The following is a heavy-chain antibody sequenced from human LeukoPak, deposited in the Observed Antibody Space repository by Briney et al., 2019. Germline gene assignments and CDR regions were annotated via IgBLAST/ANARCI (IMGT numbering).Heavy chain of an antibody. V-gene: IGHV1-2*02. CDR3: VSSPTSECSGGSCYSY. J-gene: IGHJ4*02. CDR2: INPNSGGT. D-gene: IGHD2-15*01. CDR1: GYTFTGYY. Sequence: GASVKVSCKASGYTFTGYYMHWVRQAPGQGLEWMGWINPNSGGTNYVQKFQGRVTMTRDTSITTAYMQLSRLRSDNTAVYYCVSSPTSECSGGSCYSYWGQGTLVTVSS.